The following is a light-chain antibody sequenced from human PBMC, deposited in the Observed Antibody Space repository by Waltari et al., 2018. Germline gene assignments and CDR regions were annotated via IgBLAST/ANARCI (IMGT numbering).Light chain of an antibody. J-gene: IGLJ2*01. CDR1: KLGNQY. CDR3: QTWDTTIDVA. CDR2: QDN. Sequence: YEFTQPPSVSASPGQTAIITCSGDKLGNQYTFWYQQRPGQSPVLLIYQDNRRPSGIPERFSGSNSGNTATLTITETQAVDEADYFCQTWDTTIDVAFGGGTRLTVL. V-gene: IGLV3-1*01.